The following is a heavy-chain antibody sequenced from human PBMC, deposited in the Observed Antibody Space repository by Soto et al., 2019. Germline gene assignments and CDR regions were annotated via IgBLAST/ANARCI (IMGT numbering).Heavy chain of an antibody. Sequence: VQLVQSGAEVKKPGASVKVTCKASGYTFNGYAMHWVRQAPGQRLEWMGWINAGNGHTKYSQKFQGRVTITRDTSASTSYMELSSLRSEDTAVYYCARGLMTYYYYYMDVWGKGTTVTVSS. V-gene: IGHV1-3*01. D-gene: IGHD2-21*02. CDR1: GYTFNGYA. CDR3: ARGLMTYYYYYMDV. J-gene: IGHJ6*03. CDR2: INAGNGHT.